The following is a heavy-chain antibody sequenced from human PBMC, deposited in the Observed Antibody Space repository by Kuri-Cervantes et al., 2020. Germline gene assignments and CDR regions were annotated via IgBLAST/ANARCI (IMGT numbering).Heavy chain of an antibody. V-gene: IGHV3-21*01. D-gene: IGHD6-13*01. J-gene: IGHJ4*02. CDR3: ASGSSSWYRPYFDY. Sequence: GGSLRLSCAASGFTFSSYAMSWVRQAPGKGLEWVSSISSSSSYIYYADSVKGRFTISRDNAKNSLYLQMNSLRAEDTAVYYCASGSSSWYRPYFDYWGQGTLVTVSS. CDR1: GFTFSSYA. CDR2: ISSSSSYI.